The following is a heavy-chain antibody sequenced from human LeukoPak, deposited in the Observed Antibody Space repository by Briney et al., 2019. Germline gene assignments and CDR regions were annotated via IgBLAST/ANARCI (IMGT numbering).Heavy chain of an antibody. D-gene: IGHD2-2*01. Sequence: VRQAPGKGLEWISYIGISSGNTKYADSVKGRFTISGDKAKNSVYLQMNSLRVEDTAVYYCARDTKYAFDNWGQGTLVTVSS. CDR2: IGISSGNT. CDR3: ARDTKYAFDN. J-gene: IGHJ4*02. V-gene: IGHV3-11*06.